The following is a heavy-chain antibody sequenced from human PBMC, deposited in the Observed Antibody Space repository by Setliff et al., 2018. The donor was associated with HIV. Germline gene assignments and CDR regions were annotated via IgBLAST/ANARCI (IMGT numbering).Heavy chain of an antibody. D-gene: IGHD1-1*01. Sequence: GASVKVSCKASGYTFTAYYMHWVRQAPGQGLEWMGRINPNSGGTNHAQKFQGRVTMTRDTSISTAYMELSRLRSDDSAIYYCARDGTGACDYWGQGTQVTVSS. CDR1: GYTFTAYY. V-gene: IGHV1-2*06. J-gene: IGHJ4*02. CDR2: INPNSGGT. CDR3: ARDGTGACDY.